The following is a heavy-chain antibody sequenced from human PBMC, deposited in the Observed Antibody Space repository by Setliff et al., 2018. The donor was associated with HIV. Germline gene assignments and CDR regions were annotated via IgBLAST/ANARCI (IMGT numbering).Heavy chain of an antibody. CDR2: IHSSGNT. V-gene: IGHV4-34*01. CDR3: ARVREGFLPYDAFEI. CDR1: SGSLSDYY. D-gene: IGHD3-3*01. J-gene: IGHJ3*02. Sequence: PSETLSLTCAVSSGSLSDYYWSWIRQPPGKGLEWLGEIHSSGNTNYSPSLKGRVTISVDTPKNQYSLNLKSVTAADTAVYYCARVREGFLPYDAFEIWGQGTMVTVSS.